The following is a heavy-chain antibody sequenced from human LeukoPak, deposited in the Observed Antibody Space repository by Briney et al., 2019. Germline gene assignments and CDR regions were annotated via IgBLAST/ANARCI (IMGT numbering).Heavy chain of an antibody. V-gene: IGHV4-34*01. CDR3: AGGLSLHGFLEWLAGGYWFDP. D-gene: IGHD3-3*01. CDR2: INHSGST. CDR1: GGSYSGYY. J-gene: IGHJ5*02. Sequence: PSETLSLTCAVYGGSYSGYYWSWIRQPPGKGLEWIGEINHSGSTNYNPSLKSRVTISADTSKNQFSLKLSSVTAADTAVYYCAGGLSLHGFLEWLAGGYWFDPWGQGTLVTVSS.